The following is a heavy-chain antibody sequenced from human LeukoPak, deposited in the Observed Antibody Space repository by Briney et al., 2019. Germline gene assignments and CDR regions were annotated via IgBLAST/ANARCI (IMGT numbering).Heavy chain of an antibody. CDR3: ARGIDY. J-gene: IGHJ4*02. CDR2: IYTGGGR. CDR1: GFTVSSYY. V-gene: IGHV3-53*01. Sequence: GGSLRLSCAASGFTVSSYYMNWVRQAPGKELEWVTVIYTGGGRYYADSVRGRLTISRDTSKNMVFLQMNSLRVEDTAVYYCARGIDYWGRGTLVTVSS.